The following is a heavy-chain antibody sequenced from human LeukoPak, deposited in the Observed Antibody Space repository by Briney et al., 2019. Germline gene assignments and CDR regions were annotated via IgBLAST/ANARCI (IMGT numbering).Heavy chain of an antibody. CDR1: GFTFSYA. D-gene: IGHD1-26*01. V-gene: IGHV3-64*01. J-gene: IGHJ4*02. CDR2: ISSNGGST. Sequence: GGSLRLSCAASGFTFSYAMHWVRPAPGKGLEYVSAISSNGGSTYYANSVKGRFTISRDNPKNTLYLQMGSLRAEDMAVYYRARESYSGSFHWFHYWGQGTLVTVSS. CDR3: ARESYSGSFHWFHY.